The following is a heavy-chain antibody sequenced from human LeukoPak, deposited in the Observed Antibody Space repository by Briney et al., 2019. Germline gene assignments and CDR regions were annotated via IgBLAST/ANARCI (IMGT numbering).Heavy chain of an antibody. D-gene: IGHD3-9*01. J-gene: IGHJ5*02. Sequence: SETLSLTCAVYGGSFSGYYWSWIRQPPGKGLEWIGEINHSGSTNYNPSLESRVTISVDTSKNQFSLKPSSVTAADTAVYYCARGELRYFDWLNWFDPWGQGTLVTVSS. CDR1: GGSFSGYY. V-gene: IGHV4-34*01. CDR2: INHSGST. CDR3: ARGELRYFDWLNWFDP.